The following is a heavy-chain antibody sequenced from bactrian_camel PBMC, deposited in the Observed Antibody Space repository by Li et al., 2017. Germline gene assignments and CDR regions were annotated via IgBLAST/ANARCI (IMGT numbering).Heavy chain of an antibody. CDR2: IDGATGST. V-gene: IGHV3-3*01. D-gene: IGHD4*01. J-gene: IGHJ4*01. Sequence: MGWFRQAPGKEREGLGTIDGATGSTIYADSVKGRFTISQDSAKEMLYLQMNNLKPEDSGTYYCAAEEASPYSDYVLRSPSWFHYWGQGTQVTVS. CDR3: AAEEASPYSDYVLRSPSWFHY.